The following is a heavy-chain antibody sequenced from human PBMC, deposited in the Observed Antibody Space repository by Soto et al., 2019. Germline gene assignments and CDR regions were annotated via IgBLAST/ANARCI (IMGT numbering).Heavy chain of an antibody. V-gene: IGHV4-59*02. J-gene: IGHJ4*01. Sequence: SDAVSLTDKRRVGSVSRYQWTWIRQHKGNALEWIGYIYYTGSTNYNPSLKSRVTMSVDTSKKQFSLRLTSVTAADTAVYHCARVSLAPDYYDSRGYLRPYFDFWGHGILVTVSS. CDR3: ARVSLAPDYYDSRGYLRPYFDF. D-gene: IGHD3-22*01. CDR2: IYYTGST. CDR1: VGSVSRYQ.